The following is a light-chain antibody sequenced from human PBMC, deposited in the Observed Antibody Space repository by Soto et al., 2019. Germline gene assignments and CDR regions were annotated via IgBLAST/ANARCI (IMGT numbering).Light chain of an antibody. J-gene: IGLJ1*01. CDR2: DNN. Sequence: QSVLTQPPSVSAAPGQKVTISCSGSSSDIGNNYVSWYQQLPGTAPKLLIYDNNKRPSGIPDRFSGSKSGTSATLGITGLQTGDEVDYYCGTWDNSLSAYLFGTGTKVT. CDR1: SSDIGNNY. V-gene: IGLV1-51*01. CDR3: GTWDNSLSAYL.